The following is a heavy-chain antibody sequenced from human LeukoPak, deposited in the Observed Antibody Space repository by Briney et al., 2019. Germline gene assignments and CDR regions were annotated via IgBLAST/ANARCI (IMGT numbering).Heavy chain of an antibody. CDR2: VSGSGSST. CDR3: AKEYYGDYLSFDY. D-gene: IGHD4-17*01. J-gene: IGHJ4*02. CDR1: GFTFSTYA. V-gene: IGHV3-23*01. Sequence: GGSLRLSCAASGFTFSTYAMSWARQAPGKGLEWVSVVSGSGSSTYYADSVKGRFTISRDNSKSTLFLQMNSLRAENTAIYYCAKEYYGDYLSFDYWGQGTLVTVSS.